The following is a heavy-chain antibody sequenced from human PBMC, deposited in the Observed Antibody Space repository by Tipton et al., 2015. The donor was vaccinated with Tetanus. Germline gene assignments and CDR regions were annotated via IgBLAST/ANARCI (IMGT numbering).Heavy chain of an antibody. D-gene: IGHD1-26*01. Sequence: GFLRLSCAASGFTFSSSWMQWVRQAPGKGLVWVSRINTDGSSTSYADSVRGRFTISRDNAKNTLYLQMNSLRAEDTAVYYCARDGPQVGATLDYWGQGTLVTVSS. CDR2: INTDGSST. J-gene: IGHJ4*02. CDR3: ARDGPQVGATLDY. V-gene: IGHV3-74*01. CDR1: GFTFSSSW.